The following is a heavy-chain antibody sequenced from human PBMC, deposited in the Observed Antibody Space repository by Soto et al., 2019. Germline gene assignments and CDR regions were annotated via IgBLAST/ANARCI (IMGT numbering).Heavy chain of an antibody. D-gene: IGHD6-6*01. CDR3: ARGVRQLGRYYYYMDV. J-gene: IGHJ6*03. CDR1: GGSFSGYY. CDR2: INHSGST. Sequence: PSETLSVTCAGYGGSFSGYYWSGIRQPPGKGLEWIGEINHSGSTNYNPSLKSRVTISVDTSKNQFSLKLSSVTAADTAVYYCARGVRQLGRYYYYMDVWGKGTTVTVYS. V-gene: IGHV4-34*01.